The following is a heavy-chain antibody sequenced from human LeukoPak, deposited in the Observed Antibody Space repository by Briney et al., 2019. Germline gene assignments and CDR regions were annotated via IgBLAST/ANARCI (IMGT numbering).Heavy chain of an antibody. Sequence: PGGSLRLSCAASGFTFSSYGMHWVRQAPGKGLEWVAVISYDGSNEYYADSVKGRFTISRDNSKNTLYLQMNSLRAEDTAVYYCAKGPGSSSWYYYFDYWGQGTLVTVSS. CDR1: GFTFSSYG. J-gene: IGHJ4*02. CDR3: AKGPGSSSWYYYFDY. CDR2: ISYDGSNE. D-gene: IGHD6-13*01. V-gene: IGHV3-30*18.